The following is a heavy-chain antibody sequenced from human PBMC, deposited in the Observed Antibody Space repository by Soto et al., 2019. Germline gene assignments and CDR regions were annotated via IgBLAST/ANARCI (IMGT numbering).Heavy chain of an antibody. CDR3: ARRGPTGVDY. D-gene: IGHD5-12*01. J-gene: IGHJ4*02. V-gene: IGHV4-59*08. Sequence: SETLSLTCTVSGGSISSYYWSWIRQPPGKGLEWIGYIYYSGSTNYNPSLKSRVTISVDTSKNQFSLKLSSVTAADTAMYYCARRGPTGVDYWGQGTLVTVSS. CDR1: GGSISSYY. CDR2: IYYSGST.